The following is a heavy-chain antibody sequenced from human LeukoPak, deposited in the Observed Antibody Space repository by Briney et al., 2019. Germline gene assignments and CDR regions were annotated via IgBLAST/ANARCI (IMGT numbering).Heavy chain of an antibody. Sequence: PSEPLSLTYTVSCGSISSYYWSWLQQPPGKGLEWIGYIYYSGSTNYNPSLKSRVTISVDTSKNQFSLKLSSVTAADTAVYYCARGFTYYYDSSGFGASYYFDYWGQGTLVTVSS. CDR1: CGSISSYY. CDR2: IYYSGST. J-gene: IGHJ4*02. V-gene: IGHV4-59*01. CDR3: ARGFTYYYDSSGFGASYYFDY. D-gene: IGHD3-22*01.